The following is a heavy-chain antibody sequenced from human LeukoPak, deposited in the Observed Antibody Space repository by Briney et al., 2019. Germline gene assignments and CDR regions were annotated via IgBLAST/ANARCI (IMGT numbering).Heavy chain of an antibody. J-gene: IGHJ6*03. D-gene: IGHD3-22*01. CDR1: GFTFNSYG. Sequence: GGSLRLSCAASGFTFNSYGIHWVRQAPGKGLEWVAFIRYDGSSKYYVDSVKGRFTISRDNSKNTLYLQMNSLRAEDTAVYYCAKRSGYSNYYYYYYMDVWGKGTTVTVSS. CDR2: IRYDGSSK. CDR3: AKRSGYSNYYYYYYMDV. V-gene: IGHV3-30*02.